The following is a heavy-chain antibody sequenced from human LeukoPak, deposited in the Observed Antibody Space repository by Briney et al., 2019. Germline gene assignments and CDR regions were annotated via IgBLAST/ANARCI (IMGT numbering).Heavy chain of an antibody. Sequence: GGPLRLSCAASGFTFSSYGMSWVRQAPGEGVEWVSVISGSGGSTYYADSVKGRFTISRDNSKNTLYLQMNSLRAEDTAIYYCAKDRGYCSGGSCFGFDYWGQGTLVTVSS. CDR2: ISGSGGST. D-gene: IGHD2-15*01. V-gene: IGHV3-23*01. CDR3: AKDRGYCSGGSCFGFDY. CDR1: GFTFSSYG. J-gene: IGHJ4*02.